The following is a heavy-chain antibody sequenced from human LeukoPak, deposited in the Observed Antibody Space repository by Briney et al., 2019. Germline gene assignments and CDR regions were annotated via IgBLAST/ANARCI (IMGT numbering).Heavy chain of an antibody. CDR2: INPNSGGT. CDR3: ARGPAAVAGFMDV. Sequence: GASVKVTCKASGYTFTGYYMHWVRQAPGQGLEWMGWINPNSGGTNYAQKFQGRVTMTRDTSISTAYMVLSRLRSDDTAVYYCARGPAAVAGFMDVWGKGTTVTVSS. D-gene: IGHD6-19*01. CDR1: GYTFTGYY. J-gene: IGHJ6*03. V-gene: IGHV1-2*02.